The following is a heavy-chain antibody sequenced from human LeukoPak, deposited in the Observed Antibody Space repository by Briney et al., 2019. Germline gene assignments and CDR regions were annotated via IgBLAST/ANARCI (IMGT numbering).Heavy chain of an antibody. J-gene: IGHJ4*02. CDR1: GGSISSSSYY. V-gene: IGHV4-39*01. CDR3: ARHSYYFDY. CDR2: IYYSGST. Sequence: SETRSLTCTVSGGSISSSSYYWGWIRQPPGKGLEWIGSIYYSGSTYYNPSLKSRVTISVDTSKNQFSLKLSSVTAADTAVYYCARHSYYFDYWGQGTLVTVSS.